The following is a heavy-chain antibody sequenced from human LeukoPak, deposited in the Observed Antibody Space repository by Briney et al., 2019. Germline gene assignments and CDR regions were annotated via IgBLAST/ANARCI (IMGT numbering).Heavy chain of an antibody. J-gene: IGHJ5*02. CDR2: INHSGST. D-gene: IGHD3-16*01. V-gene: IGHV4-34*01. CDR1: GGSISSYY. CDR3: ARQFRGVQLRAYIWFDP. Sequence: PSETLSLTCTVSGGSISSYYWSWIRQPPGKGLEWIGEINHSGSTNYNPSLKSRVTISVDTSKNQFSLKLSSVTAADTAVYYCARQFRGVQLRAYIWFDPWGQGTLVTVSS.